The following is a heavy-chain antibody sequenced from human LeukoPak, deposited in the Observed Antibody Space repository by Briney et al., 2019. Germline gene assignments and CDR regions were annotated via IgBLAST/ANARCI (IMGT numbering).Heavy chain of an antibody. V-gene: IGHV1-69*13. J-gene: IGHJ4*02. Sequence: SVKVSCKASGYTFTSYGISWVRQAAGQGLEWMGGIIPIFGTANYAQKFQGRVTITADESTSTAYMELSSLRSEDTAVYYCARGPTVTTPNYFDYWGQGTLVTVSS. CDR2: IIPIFGTA. D-gene: IGHD4-17*01. CDR1: GYTFTSYG. CDR3: ARGPTVTTPNYFDY.